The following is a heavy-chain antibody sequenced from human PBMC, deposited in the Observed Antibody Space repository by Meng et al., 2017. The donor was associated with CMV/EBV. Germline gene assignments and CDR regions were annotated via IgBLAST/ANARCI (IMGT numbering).Heavy chain of an antibody. Sequence: RLPLPATGPCVVKPSDPLPLTCTVAGGSISSSSYYWGWIRQPPGTGLEWIGSIYYSGSTYYNPSLKSRVTISVDTSKNQFSLKLSSVTAADTAVYYCARGGYYDSSGYYYARGVLDYWGQGTLVTVSS. V-gene: IGHV4-39*06. CDR1: GGSISSSSYY. CDR3: ARGGYYDSSGYYYARGVLDY. D-gene: IGHD3-22*01. CDR2: IYYSGST. J-gene: IGHJ4*02.